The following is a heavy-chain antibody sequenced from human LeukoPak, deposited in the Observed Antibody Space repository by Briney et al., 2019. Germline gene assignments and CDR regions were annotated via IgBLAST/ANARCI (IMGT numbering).Heavy chain of an antibody. J-gene: IGHJ4*02. CDR2: ISSSSSTI. Sequence: GGSLRLSCAASGFTFSSYSMTWVRQAPGKGLEWVSYISSSSSTIYYADSVKGRFTISRDNAKNSLYLQMNSLRDEDTAVYYCARGAIWGGDYFDYWGQGTLVTVSS. D-gene: IGHD7-27*01. V-gene: IGHV3-48*02. CDR3: ARGAIWGGDYFDY. CDR1: GFTFSSYS.